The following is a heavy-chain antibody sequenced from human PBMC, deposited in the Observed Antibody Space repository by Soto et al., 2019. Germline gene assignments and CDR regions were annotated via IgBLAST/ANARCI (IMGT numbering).Heavy chain of an antibody. CDR3: ANEMTSGYYLFDY. J-gene: IGHJ4*02. CDR2: ISGTGGST. D-gene: IGHD3-22*01. CDR1: GFTFSSYA. Sequence: EVQLLQSGGGLVQPGGSLRLSCAASGFTFSSYAMSWVRQAPGKGLEWVSTISGTGGSTYYPDSVKGRFTISRDNSKNTVYLQMNSLRAEDAAVYYCANEMTSGYYLFDYWGQGTLVTVSS. V-gene: IGHV3-23*01.